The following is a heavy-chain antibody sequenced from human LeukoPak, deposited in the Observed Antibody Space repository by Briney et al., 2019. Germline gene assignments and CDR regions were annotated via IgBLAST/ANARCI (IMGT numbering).Heavy chain of an antibody. J-gene: IGHJ3*02. CDR1: GVSVSDGRYY. CDR3: ATPYCSSLSCLDVFNM. Sequence: PSETLSLTCNVSGVSVSDGRYYWTWIRQHPGKGLEWIGYKYYNGGAKYNPSLKSRLTISIDTSMNQISLQLTSVTAADTATYYCATPYCSSLSCLDVFNMWGQGTRVTVSS. V-gene: IGHV4-31*03. D-gene: IGHD2-2*01. CDR2: KYYNGGA.